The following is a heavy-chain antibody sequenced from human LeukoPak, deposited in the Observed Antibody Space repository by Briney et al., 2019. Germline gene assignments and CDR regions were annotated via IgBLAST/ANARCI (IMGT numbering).Heavy chain of an antibody. J-gene: IGHJ5*02. Sequence: SETLSLTCTVSCGSISSYYWSWIRQPPGKGLEWIGYIYYSGSTNYNPSLKSRVTMSVDTSKNQFSLKLSSVTAADTAVYYCARGYCSSTSCRWFDPWGQGTLVTVSS. CDR1: CGSISSYY. CDR3: ARGYCSSTSCRWFDP. V-gene: IGHV4-59*08. D-gene: IGHD2-2*01. CDR2: IYYSGST.